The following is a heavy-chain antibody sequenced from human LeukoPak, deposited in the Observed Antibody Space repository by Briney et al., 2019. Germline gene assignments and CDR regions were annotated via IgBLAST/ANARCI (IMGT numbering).Heavy chain of an antibody. D-gene: IGHD3-16*01. CDR1: GGSISSYY. Sequence: PSETLSLTCTVSGGSISSYYWSWIRQPPGEGLEWIGYIYYSGSTNYNPSLKSRVTKSVDTSKNQFSLKLSSVTAADTAVYYCAMGHYYWYFDLWGRGTLVTVSS. CDR2: IYYSGST. CDR3: AMGHYYWYFDL. J-gene: IGHJ2*01. V-gene: IGHV4-59*08.